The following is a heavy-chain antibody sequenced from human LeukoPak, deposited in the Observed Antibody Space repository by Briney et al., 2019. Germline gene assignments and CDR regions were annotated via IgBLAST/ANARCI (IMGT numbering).Heavy chain of an antibody. V-gene: IGHV3-7*01. CDR1: GFTFSSYW. J-gene: IGHJ4*02. Sequence: GGSLRLSCVASGFTFSSYWMTWVRQAPGKGLEWVANLNQYGDHKYYDDSVKGRFTISRDNARDSLYLEMNSLTVEDTAVYFCSRDLGTGRPHDFWGQGTLVTVSS. CDR3: SRDLGTGRPHDF. CDR2: LNQYGDHK. D-gene: IGHD3/OR15-3a*01.